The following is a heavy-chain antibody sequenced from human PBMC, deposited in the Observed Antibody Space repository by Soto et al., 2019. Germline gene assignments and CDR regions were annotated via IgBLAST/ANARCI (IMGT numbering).Heavy chain of an antibody. CDR3: ARDRAYDFWSGYHWFDP. V-gene: IGHV4-59*01. Sequence: NPSETLSLTCTVSGGSISSYYWSWIRQPPGKGLEWIGYIYYSGSTNYNPSLKSRVTISVDTSKNQFSLKLSSVTAADTAVYYCARDRAYDFWSGYHWFDPWGQGTLVTVSS. D-gene: IGHD3-3*01. J-gene: IGHJ5*02. CDR2: IYYSGST. CDR1: GGSISSYY.